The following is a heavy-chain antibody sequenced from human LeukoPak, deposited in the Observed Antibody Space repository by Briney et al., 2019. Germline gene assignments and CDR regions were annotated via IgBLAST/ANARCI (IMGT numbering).Heavy chain of an antibody. D-gene: IGHD6-13*01. CDR3: ARGEVSSSWSNYYYYGMDV. CDR1: GYTFTSYG. V-gene: IGHV1-8*02. CDR2: MNPNSGNT. Sequence: ASVKVSCKASGYTFTSYGINWVRQATGQGLEWMGWMNPNSGNTGYAQKFQGRVTMTRNTSISTAYMELSSLRSEDTAVYYCARGEVSSSWSNYYYYGMDVWGQGTTVTVSS. J-gene: IGHJ6*02.